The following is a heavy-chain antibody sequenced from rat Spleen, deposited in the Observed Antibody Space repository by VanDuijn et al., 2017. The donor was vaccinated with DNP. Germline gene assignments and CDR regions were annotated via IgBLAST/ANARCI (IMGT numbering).Heavy chain of an antibody. CDR2: IISYGSRT. CDR3: VTHNNYDC. Sequence: EVQLVESGGGLVQPGNSLKLSCAASGFTFSDYNMAWVRQTPKKGLEWVATIISYGSRTYYRDSVKGRFTISRDNAENILYLQMDSLRSEDSATYYCVTHNNYDCWGQGVMITVSS. CDR1: GFTFSDYN. D-gene: IGHD1-10*01. J-gene: IGHJ2*01. V-gene: IGHV5S10*01.